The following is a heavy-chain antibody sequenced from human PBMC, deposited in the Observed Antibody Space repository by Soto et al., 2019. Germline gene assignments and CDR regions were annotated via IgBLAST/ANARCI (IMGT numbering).Heavy chain of an antibody. V-gene: IGHV3-23*01. CDR3: AKGTVGATGGDYFDD. CDR1: GFTFSSYA. CDR2: FSGSAGST. J-gene: IGHJ4*02. Sequence: EVQLLESGGGLVQPGGSLRLSCAASGFTFSSYAMSWVRQGPGKRLEWVSAFSGSAGSTYYADAVKGRFTISRDHSKNPLSLQMNSLRAEDTAVYYCAKGTVGATGGDYFDDWGQGTLVTVSS. D-gene: IGHD1-26*01.